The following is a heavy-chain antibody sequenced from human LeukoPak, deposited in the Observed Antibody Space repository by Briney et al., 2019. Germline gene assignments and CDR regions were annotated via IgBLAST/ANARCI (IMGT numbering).Heavy chain of an antibody. D-gene: IGHD6-19*01. Sequence: PGRSLRLSCAASGFTFSSYGMHWVRQAPGKGLEWVAVISYDGSNKYYADSVKGRFTISRDNSKNTLYLQMNSLRAEDTAVYYCAEAIAVAGTSYYYYGMDVWGKGTTVTVSS. V-gene: IGHV3-30*18. J-gene: IGHJ6*04. CDR3: AEAIAVAGTSYYYYGMDV. CDR2: ISYDGSNK. CDR1: GFTFSSYG.